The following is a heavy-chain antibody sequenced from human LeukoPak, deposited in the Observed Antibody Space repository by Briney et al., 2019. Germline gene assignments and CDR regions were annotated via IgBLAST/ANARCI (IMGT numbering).Heavy chain of an antibody. J-gene: IGHJ4*02. D-gene: IGHD6-13*01. CDR3: SRAGYWAATGYATN. Sequence: ASVKVSCXASGYTFTSYSMHWVRLAPGQGLEWMGIINPSGGTTMYAQKFQDRVTMTRDTSTSTVYMELSSLRSEDTAMYYCSRAGYWAATGYATNWGQGTMVTVSS. V-gene: IGHV1-46*03. CDR1: GYTFTSYS. CDR2: INPSGGTT.